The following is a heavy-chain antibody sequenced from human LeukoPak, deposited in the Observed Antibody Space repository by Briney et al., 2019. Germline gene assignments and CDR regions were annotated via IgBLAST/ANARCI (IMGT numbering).Heavy chain of an antibody. CDR1: GGPFSGYY. CDR2: INHSGST. CDR3: ARWKYVDYERTFDY. J-gene: IGHJ4*02. Sequence: SETLSLTCAVYGGPFSGYYWSWIRQPPGKGLEWIGEINHSGSTNYNPSLKSRVTISVDTSKNQFSLKLTSATAADTAIYYCARWKYVDYERTFDYWGQGILVTVSS. V-gene: IGHV4-34*01. D-gene: IGHD4-17*01.